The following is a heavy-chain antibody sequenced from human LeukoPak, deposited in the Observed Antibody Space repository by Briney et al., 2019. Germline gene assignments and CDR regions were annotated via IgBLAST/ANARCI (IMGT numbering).Heavy chain of an antibody. CDR3: AKANWVSDADAVL. J-gene: IGHJ1*01. D-gene: IGHD7-27*01. CDR1: GFTVSSNY. V-gene: IGHV3-53*01. CDR2: IRGNSET. Sequence: GGSLRLSCAASGFTVSSNYMSWVRQAPGRGLEWVSSIRGNSETFYADSVKGRCTLSRDDSRNMVHLQLNSLRVEDTAIYYCAKANWVSDADAVLWGQGTQVIVSS.